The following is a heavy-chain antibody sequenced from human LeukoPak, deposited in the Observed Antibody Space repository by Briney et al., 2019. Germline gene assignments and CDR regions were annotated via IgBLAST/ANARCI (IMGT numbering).Heavy chain of an antibody. CDR3: AKVNDHDYGDYPFDY. CDR2: ISGSGGST. V-gene: IGHV3-23*01. Sequence: GGSLRLSCAASGSTFSSYAMSWVRQAPGKGLEWVSAISGSGGSTYYADSVKGRFTISRDNSKNTLYLQMNSLRAEDTAVYYCAKVNDHDYGDYPFDYWGQGTLVTVSS. J-gene: IGHJ4*02. CDR1: GSTFSSYA. D-gene: IGHD4-17*01.